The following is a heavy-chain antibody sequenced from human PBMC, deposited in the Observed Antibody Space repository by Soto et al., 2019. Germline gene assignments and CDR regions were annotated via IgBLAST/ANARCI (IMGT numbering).Heavy chain of an antibody. J-gene: IGHJ4*02. V-gene: IGHV1-2*02. CDR2: INPHSGAT. D-gene: IGHD3-22*01. CDR1: GYIFSANY. Sequence: ASVKVSCKASGYIFSANYIHWVRQAPGQGLEWLRWINPHSGATNYAQKFLGRVTMSADTSASTAYMDLARLKSDDTAVYYCARAPMVLTRSYFDSWGQGTPVTVSS. CDR3: ARAPMVLTRSYFDS.